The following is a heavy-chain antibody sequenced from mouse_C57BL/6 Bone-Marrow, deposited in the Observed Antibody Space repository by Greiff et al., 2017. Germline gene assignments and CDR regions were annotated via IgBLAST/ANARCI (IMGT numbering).Heavy chain of an antibody. Sequence: QVQLQQPGAELVKPGASVKLSCKASGYTFTSYWMHWVKQRPGRGLEWIGRIDPKSGGTKYNEKFKSKATLTVDKPSSTAYMQLSSLTSEDSAVYYCARYDYYAVDYWGQGTSVTVSS. CDR3: ARYDYYAVDY. CDR2: IDPKSGGT. V-gene: IGHV1-72*01. J-gene: IGHJ4*01. CDR1: GYTFTSYW.